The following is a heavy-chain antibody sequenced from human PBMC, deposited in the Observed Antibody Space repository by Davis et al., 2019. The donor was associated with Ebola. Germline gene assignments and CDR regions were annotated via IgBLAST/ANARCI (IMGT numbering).Heavy chain of an antibody. D-gene: IGHD4/OR15-4a*01. CDR3: ARGRVPRDV. V-gene: IGHV4-34*01. CDR1: GGSFSGYY. CDR2: INHSGST. J-gene: IGHJ6*02. Sequence: PSETLSLTCAVYGGSFSGYYWSWIRQPPGKGLEWIGEINHSGSTNYNPSLKSRVTIPVDTSKNQFSLKLSSVTAADTAVYYCARGRVPRDVWGQGTTVTVSS.